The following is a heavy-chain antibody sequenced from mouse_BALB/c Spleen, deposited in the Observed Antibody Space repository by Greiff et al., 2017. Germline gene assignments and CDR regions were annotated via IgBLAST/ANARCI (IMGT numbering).Heavy chain of an antibody. CDR3: ASYDGYSFAY. CDR1: GFSLTSYG. CDR2: IWSGGST. Sequence: VHLVESGPGLVQPSQSLSITCTVSGFSLTSYGVHWVRQSPGKGLEWLGVIWSGGSTDYNAAFISRLSISKDNSKSQVFFKMNSLQANDTAIYYCASYDGYSFAYWGQGTLVTVSA. V-gene: IGHV2-2*02. D-gene: IGHD2-3*01. J-gene: IGHJ3*01.